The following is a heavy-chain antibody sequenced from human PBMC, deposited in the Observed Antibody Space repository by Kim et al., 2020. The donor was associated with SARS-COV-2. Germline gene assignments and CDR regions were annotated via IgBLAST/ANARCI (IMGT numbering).Heavy chain of an antibody. J-gene: IGHJ4*02. V-gene: IGHV3-23*01. CDR3: AKGKVGLTGYTLCFDY. D-gene: IGHD3-9*01. Sequence: SANGRVSISRETSKKTLYLQMNSLRAEDTAVYYCAKGKVGLTGYTLCFDYWGQGTLVTVSS.